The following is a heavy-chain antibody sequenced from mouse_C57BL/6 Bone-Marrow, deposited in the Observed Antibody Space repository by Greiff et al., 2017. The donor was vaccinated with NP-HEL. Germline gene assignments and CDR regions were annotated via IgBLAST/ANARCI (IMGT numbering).Heavy chain of an antibody. Sequence: EVQLQQSGPELVKPGASVKIPCKASGYTFTDYNMDWVKQSHGKSLEWIGDINPNNGGTIYNQKFKGKATLTVDKSSSTAYMELRSLTSEDTAVYYCARPSHYDGYYPAWFAYWGQGTLVTVSA. CDR2: INPNNGGT. V-gene: IGHV1-18*01. CDR3: ARPSHYDGYYPAWFAY. CDR1: GYTFTDYN. J-gene: IGHJ3*01. D-gene: IGHD2-3*01.